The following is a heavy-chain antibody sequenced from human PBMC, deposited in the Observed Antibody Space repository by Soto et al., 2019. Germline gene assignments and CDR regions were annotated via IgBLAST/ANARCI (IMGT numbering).Heavy chain of an antibody. Sequence: ASVKVSCKASGYTFTGYYMHWVRQAPGQGLEWMGWINPNSGGTNYAQKFQGWVTMTRDTSISTAYMELSRLRSDDTAVYYCARSPLRIAVAGDGKSDAFDIWG. CDR3: ARSPLRIAVAGDGKSDAFDI. J-gene: IGHJ3*02. V-gene: IGHV1-2*04. CDR2: INPNSGGT. CDR1: GYTFTGYY. D-gene: IGHD6-19*01.